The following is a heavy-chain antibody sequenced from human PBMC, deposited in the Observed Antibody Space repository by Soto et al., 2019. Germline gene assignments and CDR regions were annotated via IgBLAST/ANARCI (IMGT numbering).Heavy chain of an antibody. CDR3: ARARRDGYNEGFDP. J-gene: IGHJ5*02. V-gene: IGHV1-69*13. Sequence: SVXVSCXXSGGTFSSYAISWVRQAPGQGLEWMGGIIPIFGTANYAQKFQGRVTITADESTSTAYMELSSLRSEDTAVYYCARARRDGYNEGFDPWGQGTLVTVSS. CDR1: GGTFSSYA. CDR2: IIPIFGTA. D-gene: IGHD5-12*01.